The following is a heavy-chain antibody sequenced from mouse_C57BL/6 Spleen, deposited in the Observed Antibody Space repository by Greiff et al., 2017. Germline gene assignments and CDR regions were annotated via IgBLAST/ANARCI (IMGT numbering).Heavy chain of an antibody. Sequence: QVQLQQPGAELVKPGASVKLSCKASGYTFTSYWMHWVKQRPGRGLEWIGRIDPNSGGTKYNEKFKSKATLTVDRPSSPAYMQLSILTSEDSAVYYCASDYYGSSSAWFAYWGQGTLVTVSA. D-gene: IGHD1-1*01. CDR2: IDPNSGGT. V-gene: IGHV1-72*01. CDR3: ASDYYGSSSAWFAY. J-gene: IGHJ3*01. CDR1: GYTFTSYW.